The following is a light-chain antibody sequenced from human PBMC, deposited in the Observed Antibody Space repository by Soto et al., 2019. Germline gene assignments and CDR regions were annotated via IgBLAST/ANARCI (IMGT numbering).Light chain of an antibody. V-gene: IGLV6-57*04. CDR3: QSYDNSNQGVQ. CDR2: EDN. CDR1: SGNIASNY. J-gene: IGLJ3*02. Sequence: NFMLTQPHSVSESPGKTVTISCTRSSGNIASNYVQWYQQRPGSAPTTVIYEDNQRPSGVPDRFSGSIDSSSNSASLTISGLKTEDEADYHCQSYDNSNQGVQFGGGTKLTVL.